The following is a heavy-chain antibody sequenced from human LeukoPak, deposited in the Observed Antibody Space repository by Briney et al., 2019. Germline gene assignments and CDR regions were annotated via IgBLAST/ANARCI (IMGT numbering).Heavy chain of an antibody. J-gene: IGHJ4*02. V-gene: IGHV3-21*01. CDR2: ISSSSSYI. CDR1: GFTFSSYS. Sequence: TGGSLRLSCAASGFTFSSYSMNWVRQAPGKGLEWVSSISSSSSYIYYADSVKGRFTISRDNAKNSLYLQMNSLRAEDTAVYYCARDQSGGGFNPDYWGQGTLVTVSS. CDR3: ARDQSGGGFNPDY. D-gene: IGHD3-16*01.